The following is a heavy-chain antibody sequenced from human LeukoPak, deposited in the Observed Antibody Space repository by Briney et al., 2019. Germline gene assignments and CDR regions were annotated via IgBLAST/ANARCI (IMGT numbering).Heavy chain of an antibody. D-gene: IGHD6-19*01. CDR2: ISGSDVST. CDR3: ANDPYSSGSTYYFDY. CDR1: GFTFSSYA. Sequence: PGGSPRLSCAASGFTFSSYAMSWVRQAPGKGLEWASAISGSDVSTYYADSVKGRFTISRDNSKNTLYLQMNSLRAEDTAVYYCANDPYSSGSTYYFDYWGQGTLVTVSS. J-gene: IGHJ4*02. V-gene: IGHV3-23*01.